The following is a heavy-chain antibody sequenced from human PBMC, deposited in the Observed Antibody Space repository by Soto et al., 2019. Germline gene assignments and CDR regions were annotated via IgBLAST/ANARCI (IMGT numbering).Heavy chain of an antibody. Sequence: ASVNVSCKASGYTFTSYGISWVRQAPGQGLEWMGWISAYNGNTNYAQKLQGRVTMTTDTSTSTAYMELRSLRSDDTAVYYCARVVQYQLLVGWFDPWGQGTLVTVSS. CDR1: GYTFTSYG. CDR2: ISAYNGNT. D-gene: IGHD2-2*01. V-gene: IGHV1-18*04. CDR3: ARVVQYQLLVGWFDP. J-gene: IGHJ5*02.